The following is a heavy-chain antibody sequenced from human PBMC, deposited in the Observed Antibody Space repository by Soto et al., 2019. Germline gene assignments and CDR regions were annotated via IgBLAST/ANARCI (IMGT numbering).Heavy chain of an antibody. CDR1: GGTFSSYT. V-gene: IGHV1-69*05. CDR2: IILIFGTA. D-gene: IGHD5-12*01. CDR3: ARGDHYWLQLLYFDL. J-gene: IGHJ2*01. Sequence: QVQLVQSGAEVKKPGSSVTVSCKASGGTFSSYTISWVRQATGQGLERMGGIILIFGTANYAQKFQGRVTITSDESTTTAYMKLTSMRSVETGVYYCARGDHYWLQLLYFDLCGRRALV.